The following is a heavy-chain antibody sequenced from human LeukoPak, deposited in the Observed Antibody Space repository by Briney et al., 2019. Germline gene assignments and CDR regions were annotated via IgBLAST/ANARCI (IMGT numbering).Heavy chain of an antibody. Sequence: SVKVSCTASGGTFSSYAISWVRQAPGQGLEWMGGIIPIFGTANYAQKFQGRVTITADESTSTAYMELSSLRSDDTAVYYCARGPPNWGYDYWGPGTLVTVSS. D-gene: IGHD7-27*01. J-gene: IGHJ4*02. CDR1: GGTFSSYA. CDR2: IIPIFGTA. CDR3: ARGPPNWGYDY. V-gene: IGHV1-69*13.